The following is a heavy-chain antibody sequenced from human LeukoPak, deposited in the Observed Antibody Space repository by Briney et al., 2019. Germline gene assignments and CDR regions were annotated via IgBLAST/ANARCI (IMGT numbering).Heavy chain of an antibody. Sequence: PSETLSLTCTVSGYSISSGYYWGWIRQPPGKGLEWIGSIYHSGSTYYNPSLKSRVTISVDTSKNQFSLKLSSVTAADTAVYYCGRHWRYCGGDCYAYYFDWWGQGTLVTVSS. J-gene: IGHJ4*02. V-gene: IGHV4-38-2*02. CDR2: IYHSGST. CDR1: GYSISSGYY. D-gene: IGHD2-21*02. CDR3: GRHWRYCGGDCYAYYFDW.